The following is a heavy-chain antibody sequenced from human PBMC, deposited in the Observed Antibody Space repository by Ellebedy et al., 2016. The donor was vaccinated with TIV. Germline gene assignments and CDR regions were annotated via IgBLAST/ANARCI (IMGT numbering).Heavy chain of an antibody. CDR1: GYTFTSYA. Sequence: ASVKVSCXASGYTFTSYAMHWVRQAPGQRLEWMGWINAGNGNTKYSQKFQGRVTITADESTSTAYMELSSLRSEDTAVYYCASGTIFGVYYYYMDVWGKGTTVTVSS. J-gene: IGHJ6*03. CDR2: INAGNGNT. CDR3: ASGTIFGVYYYYMDV. D-gene: IGHD3-3*01. V-gene: IGHV1-3*01.